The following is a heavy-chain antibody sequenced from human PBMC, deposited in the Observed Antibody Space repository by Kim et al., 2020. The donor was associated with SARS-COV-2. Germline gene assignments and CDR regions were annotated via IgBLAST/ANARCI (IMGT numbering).Heavy chain of an antibody. J-gene: IGHJ5*02. CDR2: SEK. D-gene: IGHD3-3*01. V-gene: IGHV3-7*01. Sequence: SEKYYVDSVKGRFTISRDNAKNSLYLQMDSLKAEDTAVYFCARGRVNIDTWGQGTLVTVSS. CDR3: ARGRVNIDT.